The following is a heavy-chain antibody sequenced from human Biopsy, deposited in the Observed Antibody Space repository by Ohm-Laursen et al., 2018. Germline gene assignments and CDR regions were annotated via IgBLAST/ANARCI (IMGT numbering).Heavy chain of an antibody. D-gene: IGHD3-22*01. J-gene: IGHJ4*02. Sequence: SETLSLTCAVSGYSISSGYYWGWIRQPPGKGLEWIGSIYHSGSTKYNPSLKSRVTISLDTSKNQLSLKLSSVTAADTAVYYCARESDSSGYYYRDYWGQGTLVTVSS. CDR1: GYSISSGYY. V-gene: IGHV4-38-2*02. CDR2: IYHSGST. CDR3: ARESDSSGYYYRDY.